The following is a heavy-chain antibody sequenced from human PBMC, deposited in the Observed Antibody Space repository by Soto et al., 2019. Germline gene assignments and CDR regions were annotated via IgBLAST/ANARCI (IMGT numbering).Heavy chain of an antibody. V-gene: IGHV3-23*01. CDR1: GFSFGSYA. CDR3: ARWSYLDY. J-gene: IGHJ4*02. Sequence: GGSLRLSCVASGFSFGSYALTWVRQAPGKGLEWVSTISGSDGKTFYADAVMGRFSISRDISQSTLYLQMNSLRADDTAIYYCARWSYLDYWGQGTRVTVSS. CDR2: ISGSDGKT. D-gene: IGHD3-3*01.